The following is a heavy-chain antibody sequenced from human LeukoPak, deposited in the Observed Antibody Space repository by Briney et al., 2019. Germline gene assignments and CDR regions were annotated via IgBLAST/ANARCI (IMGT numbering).Heavy chain of an antibody. J-gene: IGHJ4*02. CDR3: AIDTSASFYCGGGACYSNY. CDR1: GFTFSNYW. D-gene: IGHD2-15*01. V-gene: IGHV3-74*01. CDR2: ISSDASSS. Sequence: TGGSLRLSCAASGFTFSNYWMHWVRQAPGKGLVWVSRISSDASSSSYADSAKGRFTISRDNSKNTLYLQMNSLRAEDTAVYYCAIDTSASFYCGGGACYSNYWGQGTLVTVSS.